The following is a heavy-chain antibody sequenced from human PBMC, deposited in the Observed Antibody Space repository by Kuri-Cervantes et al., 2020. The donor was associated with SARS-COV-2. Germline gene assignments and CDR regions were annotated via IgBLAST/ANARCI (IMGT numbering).Heavy chain of an antibody. CDR3: ARGGKDSPTSMYFYYHMDV. J-gene: IGHJ6*03. Sequence: ASVHVSCKASGYTFTAYFMHWVRQAPGQGLEYMGWIHPNTGGTPFAQKFPGRVTLTRDTSITTVYMELYSLTSDDTAEYYCARGGKDSPTSMYFYYHMDVWGRGTTVTVSS. CDR1: GYTFTAYF. V-gene: IGHV1-2*02. CDR2: IHPNTGGT. D-gene: IGHD2-15*01.